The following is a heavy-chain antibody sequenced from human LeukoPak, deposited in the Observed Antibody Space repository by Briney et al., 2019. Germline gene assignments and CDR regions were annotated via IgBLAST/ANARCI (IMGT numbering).Heavy chain of an antibody. Sequence: SETLSLTCTVSGGSISSGSYYWSWIRQPAGKGLEWIGSIYYSGSTYYNPSLKSRVTISVDTSKNQFSLKLSSVTAADTAVYYCARTRYYYNSRSYGAPYYFDYWGQGTLVTVSS. V-gene: IGHV4-39*01. CDR2: IYYSGST. D-gene: IGHD3-10*01. CDR3: ARTRYYYNSRSYGAPYYFDY. CDR1: GGSISSGSYY. J-gene: IGHJ4*02.